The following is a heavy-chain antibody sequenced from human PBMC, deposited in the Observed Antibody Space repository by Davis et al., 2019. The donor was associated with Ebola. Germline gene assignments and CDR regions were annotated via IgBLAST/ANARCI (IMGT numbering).Heavy chain of an antibody. CDR3: ARDPSITMIVVVTMEWYFDL. CDR2: ISYDGSNK. Sequence: GGSLRLSCAASRFNFSTYGMHWVRQAPGKGLEWVAVISYDGSNKYYADSVKGRFTISRDNAKNSLYLQMNSLRAEDTAVYYCARDPSITMIVVVTMEWYFDLWGRGTLVTVSS. D-gene: IGHD3-22*01. V-gene: IGHV3-33*05. CDR1: RFNFSTYG. J-gene: IGHJ2*01.